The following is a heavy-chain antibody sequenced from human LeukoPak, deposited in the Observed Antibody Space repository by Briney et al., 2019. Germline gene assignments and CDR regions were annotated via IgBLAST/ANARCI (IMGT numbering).Heavy chain of an antibody. CDR3: ARPDYDFWSGHYHALDY. D-gene: IGHD3-3*01. CDR1: GYTFTSYG. Sequence: ASVKVSCKASGYTFTSYGISWVRQAPGQGLGWLGWINPNSGGTNYAQKFQGRVTMTRDTSISTAYMELSRLRSDDTAVYYCARPDYDFWSGHYHALDYWGQGTLVTVSS. J-gene: IGHJ4*02. V-gene: IGHV1-2*02. CDR2: INPNSGGT.